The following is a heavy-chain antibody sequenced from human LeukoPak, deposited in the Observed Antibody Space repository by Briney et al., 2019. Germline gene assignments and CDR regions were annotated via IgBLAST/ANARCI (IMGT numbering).Heavy chain of an antibody. J-gene: IGHJ6*03. V-gene: IGHV4-34*01. CDR2: INHSGST. D-gene: IGHD6-19*01. Sequence: SETLSLTCAVYGGSFSGYYWSWIRQPPGQGLEWIGEINHSGSTNYNPSLKSRVTISVDTSKNQFSLKLSSVTAADAAVYYCARDIRQWLVRGENYYYYYYMDVWGKGTTVTVSS. CDR1: GGSFSGYY. CDR3: ARDIRQWLVRGENYYYYYYMDV.